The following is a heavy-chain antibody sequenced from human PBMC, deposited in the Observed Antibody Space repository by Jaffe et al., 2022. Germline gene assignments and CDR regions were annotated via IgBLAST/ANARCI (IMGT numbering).Heavy chain of an antibody. Sequence: QITLKESGPTLVKPTQTLTLTCTFSGFSLSTSGVGVGWIRQPPGKALEWLALIYWDDDKRYSPSLKSRLTITKDTSKNQVVLTMTNMDPVDTATYYCAHRNQDYGDYVDAFDIWGQGTMVTVSS. CDR2: IYWDDDK. D-gene: IGHD4-17*01. V-gene: IGHV2-5*02. J-gene: IGHJ3*02. CDR1: GFSLSTSGVG. CDR3: AHRNQDYGDYVDAFDI.